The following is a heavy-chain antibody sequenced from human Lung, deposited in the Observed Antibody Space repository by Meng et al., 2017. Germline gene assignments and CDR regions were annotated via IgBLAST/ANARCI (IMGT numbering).Heavy chain of an antibody. V-gene: IGHV1-18*01. CDR1: GYTFIRHG. J-gene: IGHJ4*02. CDR3: ARDLKPEGIATEYLDY. Sequence: QVQVVQSGAEGRNPGASVSGSCKTSGYTFIRHGITWVRQAPGQGLEWMGWISVHNGNTNYAEKFQGRVTMTTDTSTNTAYMELRSLTSDDTAVYYCARDLKPEGIATEYLDYWGQGTLVTVSS. CDR2: ISVHNGNT. D-gene: IGHD6-13*01.